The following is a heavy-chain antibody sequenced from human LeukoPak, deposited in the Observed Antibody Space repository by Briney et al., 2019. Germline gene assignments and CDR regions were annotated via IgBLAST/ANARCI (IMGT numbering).Heavy chain of an antibody. CDR1: GFTFTSYG. CDR2: IRYDGSNR. V-gene: IGHV3-30*02. Sequence: GGSLRLSCAASGFTFTSYGMHWVRQAPGKGLEWVAFIRYDGSNRNYADSVKGRFTISRDNSRNTLYLQMNSLRAEDTAVYYCAKGGGYEAQYYYYYLDVWGKGTTVTISS. D-gene: IGHD5-12*01. J-gene: IGHJ6*03. CDR3: AKGGGYEAQYYYYYLDV.